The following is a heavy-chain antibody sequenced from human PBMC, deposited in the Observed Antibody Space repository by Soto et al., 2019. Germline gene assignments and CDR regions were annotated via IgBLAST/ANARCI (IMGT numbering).Heavy chain of an antibody. CDR2: ISAYNGNT. J-gene: IGHJ6*02. Sequence: QVQLVQSGAEVKKPGASVKVSCKASGYTFSSYGISWVRQAPGQGLEWMGWISAYNGNTNYAQKLQGRVTMTTDTSTSTGYMELRSLRSDDTTVYYCASSYCGGDCSVLYYYYGMDVWGQGPTVNVSS. CDR3: ASSYCGGDCSVLYYYYGMDV. CDR1: GYTFSSYG. V-gene: IGHV1-18*01. D-gene: IGHD2-21*02.